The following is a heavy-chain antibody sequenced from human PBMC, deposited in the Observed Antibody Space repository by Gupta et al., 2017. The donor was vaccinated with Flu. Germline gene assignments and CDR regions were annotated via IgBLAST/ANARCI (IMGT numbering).Heavy chain of an antibody. V-gene: IGHV3-48*02. J-gene: IGHJ4*02. CDR1: GFPFSSYS. CDR3: ARGRDYYDSSGIDFDY. CDR2: ISSSSSTI. Sequence: EVQLVESGGGLVQPGGSLRLSCAASGFPFSSYSMNWVRQAPGKGLEWVSYISSSSSTIYYADSVKCRFTISRANAKNSLYLQMNSLRDEDTAVYYCARGRDYYDSSGIDFDYWGQGTLVTVSS. D-gene: IGHD3-22*01.